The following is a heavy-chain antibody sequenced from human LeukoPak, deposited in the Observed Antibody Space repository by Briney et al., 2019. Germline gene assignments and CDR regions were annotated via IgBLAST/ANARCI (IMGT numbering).Heavy chain of an antibody. CDR1: GGSFSGDY. J-gene: IGHJ4*02. Sequence: SETLSLTCAVYGGSFSGDYWSWIRQPPGRGLEWIGEINHSGRTNYNPSLKSRVTISVDTSKNQFSLKLSSVTAADTAVYYCAREGFGELSHFDYWGQGTLVTVSS. CDR2: INHSGRT. D-gene: IGHD3-10*01. CDR3: AREGFGELSHFDY. V-gene: IGHV4-34*01.